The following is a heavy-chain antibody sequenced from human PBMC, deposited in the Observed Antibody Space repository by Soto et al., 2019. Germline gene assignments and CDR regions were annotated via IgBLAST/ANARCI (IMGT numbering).Heavy chain of an antibody. V-gene: IGHV3-21*02. CDR2: ITGSGSYS. J-gene: IGHJ5*02. Sequence: EVLLVESGGGLVKPGESLRLSCAASGFTFSSYSMNWVRQTPGKGLEWVSSITGSGSYSYYADSVKGRFTISRDNAKNSLYLPMNNLRAEDTAVYYCAKDPNYDFWSGYSGSGWFDPWGPGTLVTVSS. CDR3: AKDPNYDFWSGYSGSGWFDP. CDR1: GFTFSSYS. D-gene: IGHD3-3*01.